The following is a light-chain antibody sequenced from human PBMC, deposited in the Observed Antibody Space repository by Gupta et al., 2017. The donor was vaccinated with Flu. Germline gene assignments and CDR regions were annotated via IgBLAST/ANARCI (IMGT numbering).Light chain of an antibody. CDR3: ATREDSLNGFWV. Sequence: SVLNQPHSAYGTPRQRFPISCYGSSSMNGTNTVNLYQQHPAMAPKLLIYNNKKLPLGCPDRFSGARSGTSASLAISGRQSEDEADYYCATREDSLNGFWVFGGGTKLTVL. CDR2: NNK. V-gene: IGLV1-44*01. J-gene: IGLJ3*02. CDR1: SSMNGTNT.